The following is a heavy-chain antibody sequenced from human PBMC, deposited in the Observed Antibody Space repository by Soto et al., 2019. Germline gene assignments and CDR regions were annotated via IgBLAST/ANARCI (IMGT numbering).Heavy chain of an antibody. J-gene: IGHJ6*02. D-gene: IGHD3-10*01. CDR3: ARSLWFGESPSYYYYGMDV. Sequence: QVQLVRSGAEVKKPGSSVKVSCRASEGTSSTYAFSWGRQPPGQGLEGLGGIIPTFGTANYAQKFQGRVTITADESTSTAYMELSSLRSEDTAVYYCARSLWFGESPSYYYYGMDVWGQGTTVTVSS. V-gene: IGHV1-69*01. CDR2: IIPTFGTA. CDR1: EGTSSTYA.